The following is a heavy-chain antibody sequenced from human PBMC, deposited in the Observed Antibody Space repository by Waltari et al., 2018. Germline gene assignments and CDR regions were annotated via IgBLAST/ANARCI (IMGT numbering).Heavy chain of an antibody. CDR3: AREKELWLRGDWFDP. CDR2: IYHSGTT. V-gene: IGHV4-38-2*02. J-gene: IGHJ5*02. Sequence: QVQLQESGPGLVKPSETLSLTCPVSGHSLSSGYFWGWTRHPPGKGLEWIGSIYHSGTTYYNPSLKSRVTISVDTAKIQFSLKLSSVTAADTAVYYCAREKELWLRGDWFDPWGQGTLVTVSS. CDR1: GHSLSSGYF. D-gene: IGHD3-16*01.